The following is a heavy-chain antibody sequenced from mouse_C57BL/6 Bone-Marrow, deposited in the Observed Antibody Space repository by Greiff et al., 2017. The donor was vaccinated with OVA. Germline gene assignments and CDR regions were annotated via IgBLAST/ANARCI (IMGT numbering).Heavy chain of an antibody. J-gene: IGHJ2*01. CDR1: GIDFSRYW. CDR2: INPDSSTI. V-gene: IGHV4-1*01. D-gene: IGHD1-1*01. Sequence: EVKVIESGGGLVQPGGSLKLSCAASGIDFSRYWMSWVRRAPGQGLEWIGEINPDSSTINYAPSLKDKFIISRDNAKNTLYLQMSKVRSEDTALYYCARYYYGSLYFDYWGQGTTLTVSS. CDR3: ARYYYGSLYFDY.